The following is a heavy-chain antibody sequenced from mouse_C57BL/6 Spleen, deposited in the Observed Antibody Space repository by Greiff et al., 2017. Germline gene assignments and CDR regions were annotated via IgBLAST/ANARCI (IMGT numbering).Heavy chain of an antibody. D-gene: IGHD1-1*01. CDR1: GFTFSDYG. CDR2: ISSGSSTI. CDR3: ARENYYGSSPAWFAY. J-gene: IGHJ3*01. Sequence: EVKVVESGGGLVKPGGSLKLSCAASGFTFSDYGMHWVRQAPEKGLAWVAYISSGSSTIYYADTVKGRFTISRDNAKNTLFLQMTSLRSEDTAMYYCARENYYGSSPAWFAYWGQGTLVTVSA. V-gene: IGHV5-17*01.